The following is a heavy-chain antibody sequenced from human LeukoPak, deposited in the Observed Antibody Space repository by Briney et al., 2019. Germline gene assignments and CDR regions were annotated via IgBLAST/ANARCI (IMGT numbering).Heavy chain of an antibody. Sequence: SETLSLTCAVSGYSISSGYYWGWIRQPPGKGLEWIGSIYHSGSTYYNPSLKSRVTISVDTSKNQFSLKLSFVTAADTAVYYCARDSRGFGEFDWGQGTLVTVSS. CDR1: GYSISSGYY. CDR2: IYHSGST. D-gene: IGHD3-10*01. CDR3: ARDSRGFGEFD. V-gene: IGHV4-38-2*02. J-gene: IGHJ4*02.